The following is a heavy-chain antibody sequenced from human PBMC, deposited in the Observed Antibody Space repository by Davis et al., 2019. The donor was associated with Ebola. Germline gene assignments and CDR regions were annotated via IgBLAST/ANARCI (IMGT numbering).Heavy chain of an antibody. CDR2: ISHSGTT. Sequence: LRLSCTASGYSISSGYYWGWLRPPPGKGLERLGRISHSGTTYYNPSLKRRVTISVDTSKNQFPLKLSSVTAADTAVYYCARDSGLRVYFDYWGQGTLVTVSS. D-gene: IGHD3-10*01. J-gene: IGHJ4*02. V-gene: IGHV4-38-2*02. CDR3: ARDSGLRVYFDY. CDR1: GYSISSGYY.